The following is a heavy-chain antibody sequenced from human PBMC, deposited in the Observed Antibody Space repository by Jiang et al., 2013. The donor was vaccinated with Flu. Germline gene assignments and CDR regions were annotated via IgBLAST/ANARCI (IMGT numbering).Heavy chain of an antibody. CDR3: VRSSAVLGIF. CDR2: ISYGANT. J-gene: IGHJ4*02. D-gene: IGHD6-19*01. V-gene: IGHV4-39*07. CDR1: DGPIITPKFY. Sequence: LLKPSETLSPTCTVSDGPIITPKFYWGWIRQPPGKGLEWIGSISYGANTYYNPSLQSRVTLSVDVSKTQFSLRLSSVTAADTAIYYCVRSSAVLGIFWGQGTLVSVSS.